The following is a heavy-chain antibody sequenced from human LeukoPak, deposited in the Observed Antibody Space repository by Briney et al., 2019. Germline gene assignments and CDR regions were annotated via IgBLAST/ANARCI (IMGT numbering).Heavy chain of an antibody. D-gene: IGHD6-13*01. CDR2: ISSSGSTI. V-gene: IGHV3-48*03. CDR1: GFTFSSYA. J-gene: IGHJ5*02. Sequence: GGSLRLSCAASGFTFSSYAMNWVRQAPGKGLEWVSYISSSGSTIYYADSVKGRFTISRDNAKNSLYLRMNSLRAEDTAVYYCAIHPTWYSSSWLNWFDPWGQGTLVTVSS. CDR3: AIHPTWYSSSWLNWFDP.